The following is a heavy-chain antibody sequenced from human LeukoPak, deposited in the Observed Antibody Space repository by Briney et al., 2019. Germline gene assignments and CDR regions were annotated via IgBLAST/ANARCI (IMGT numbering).Heavy chain of an antibody. CDR3: ARRRVFYGDYSSPYFDY. V-gene: IGHV4-39*01. Sequence: SETLSLTCTVSGGSISSSSYYWGWIRQPPWKGLEWIGSIYYSGSTYYNPSLKSRVTISVDTSKNQFSLKLSSVTAADTAVYYCARRRVFYGDYSSPYFDYWGQGTLVTVSS. J-gene: IGHJ4*02. CDR1: GGSISSSSYY. CDR2: IYYSGST. D-gene: IGHD4-17*01.